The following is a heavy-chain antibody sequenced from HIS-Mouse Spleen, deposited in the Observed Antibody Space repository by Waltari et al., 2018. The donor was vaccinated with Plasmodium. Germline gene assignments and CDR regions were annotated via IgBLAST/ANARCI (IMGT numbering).Heavy chain of an antibody. D-gene: IGHD3-9*01. V-gene: IGHV4-34*01. Sequence: QVQLQQWGAGLLKPSETLSLTCAVYGGSFSGYYWSWIRQPPGKGLEWIGEINHSGSNNYNPARKSRVTIAVDTSKNQCALKLGSVTAADTAVYYCARAPIRDAFDIWGQGTMVTVSS. CDR3: ARAPIRDAFDI. CDR2: INHSGSN. J-gene: IGHJ3*02. CDR1: GGSFSGYY.